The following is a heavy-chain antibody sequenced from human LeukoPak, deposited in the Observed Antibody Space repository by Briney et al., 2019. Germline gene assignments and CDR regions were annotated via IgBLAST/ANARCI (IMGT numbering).Heavy chain of an antibody. CDR1: FGSISSSSYY. D-gene: IGHD1-7*01. CDR3: ASQLITGTTNYYFDY. V-gene: IGHV4-39*01. CDR2: IYYSGST. Sequence: PSETLSLTCTVSFGSISSSSYYWGCIRQPPGKGLEWIVSIYYSGSTYYNPSLKSRVTISVDTSKNQFSLKLSSVTAADTAVYYCASQLITGTTNYYFDYWGQGTLVTVSS. J-gene: IGHJ4*02.